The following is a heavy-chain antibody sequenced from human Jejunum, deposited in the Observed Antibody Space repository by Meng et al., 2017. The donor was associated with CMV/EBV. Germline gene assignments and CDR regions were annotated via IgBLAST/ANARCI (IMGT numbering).Heavy chain of an antibody. CDR2: LYSSGDI. J-gene: IGHJ6*02. Sequence: SCAASGLTVSSNYMGWVRQAPGEGLEWVSVLYSSGDIYYADSVKGRFTISRDNSKNTLYLQMNSLIPEDTAVYYCARDLIPYGMDVWGQGTTVTVSS. CDR1: GLTVSSNY. V-gene: IGHV3-66*03. CDR3: ARDLIPYGMDV.